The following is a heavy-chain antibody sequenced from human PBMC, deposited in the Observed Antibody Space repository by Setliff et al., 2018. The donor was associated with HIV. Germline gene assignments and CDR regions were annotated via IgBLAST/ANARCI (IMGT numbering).Heavy chain of an antibody. V-gene: IGHV1-2*02. D-gene: IGHD2-8*01. Sequence: ASVKVSCKSSGYTFTSYTMHWVRQAPGQRLEWMGRIIPNSAGTNYAQKFQGRVTMTRDTSISTAYMELSRLRSDDTAVYYCATKVYCTNGVCLDAFDIWGQGTMVTVSS. J-gene: IGHJ3*02. CDR1: GYTFTSYT. CDR2: IIPNSAGT. CDR3: ATKVYCTNGVCLDAFDI.